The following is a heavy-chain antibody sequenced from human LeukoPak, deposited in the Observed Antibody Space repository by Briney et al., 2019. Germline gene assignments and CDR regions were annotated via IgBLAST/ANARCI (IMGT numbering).Heavy chain of an antibody. D-gene: IGHD4-17*01. V-gene: IGHV4-31*03. CDR2: IYYSGRT. J-gene: IGHJ4*02. CDR3: ARSSDYGDYD. CDR1: GGSVNSGGYY. Sequence: PSETLSLTCTVSGGSVNSGGYYWTWIRQHPGKGLEWLGYIYYSGRTYYNPSLKSRITISLDTSKNQFSLNLTSVSAADTAFYFCARSSDYGDYDWGQGSLITVSS.